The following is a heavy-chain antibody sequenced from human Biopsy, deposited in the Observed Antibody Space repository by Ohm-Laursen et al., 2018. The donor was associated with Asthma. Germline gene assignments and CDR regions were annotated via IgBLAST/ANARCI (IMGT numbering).Heavy chain of an antibody. Sequence: SDTLSLTCSLSSGSGGSMSSSSYYWGWIRQPPGKGLEWMGSISYTGSAYHNPSLKRRVTISVDTSKNHFSLKLSSVTAADTAVYYCARHWDWGSFFDYWGQGTPVTVSS. CDR3: ARHWDWGSFFDY. V-gene: IGHV4-39*01. J-gene: IGHJ4*02. D-gene: IGHD7-27*01. CDR2: ISYTGSA. CDR1: SGSGGSMSSSSYY.